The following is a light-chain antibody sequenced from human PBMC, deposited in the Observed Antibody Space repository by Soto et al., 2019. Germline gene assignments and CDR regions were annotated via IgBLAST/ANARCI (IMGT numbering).Light chain of an antibody. CDR3: SSYAGSNNLV. J-gene: IGLJ2*01. CDR1: SSDVGGYNY. CDR2: EVS. Sequence: QSALTQPASVSGSPRQSITISCTGASSDVGGYNYVSWYQQHPGKAPKLMIYEVSKRPSGVPDRFSGSKSGNTASLTVSGLQAEDEADYYCSSYAGSNNLVFGGGTKLTVL. V-gene: IGLV2-8*01.